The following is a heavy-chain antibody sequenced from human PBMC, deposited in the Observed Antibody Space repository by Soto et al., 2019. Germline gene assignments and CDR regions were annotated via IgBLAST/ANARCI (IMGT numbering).Heavy chain of an antibody. J-gene: IGHJ4*02. CDR2: IWYDGSNK. V-gene: IGHV3-33*01. Sequence: QVQLVESGGGVVQPGRSLRLSCAASGFTFRSYGMHWVRQAPGKGLEWVAVIWYDGSNKYYADSVKGRFTISRDNSKNTLYLQMNSLRAEDTAMYYCARDPYTSSTSFDYWGLGTLVTVSS. CDR3: ARDPYTSSTSFDY. CDR1: GFTFRSYG. D-gene: IGHD1-20*01.